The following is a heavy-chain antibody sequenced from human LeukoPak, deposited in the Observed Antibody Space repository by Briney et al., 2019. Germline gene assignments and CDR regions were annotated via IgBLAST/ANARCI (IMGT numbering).Heavy chain of an antibody. CDR2: IGTAGDT. J-gene: IGHJ4*02. V-gene: IGHV3-13*01. CDR1: GFTFSSYD. CDR3: ARGSSIWFADY. D-gene: IGHD3-10*01. Sequence: GGSLRLSCAASGFTFSSYDMHWVRQATGKGLEWVSAIGTAGDTYYPGSVKGRFTISTENARNSLYLQMNSLRAGDTAVYYCARGSSIWFADYWGQGTLVTVSS.